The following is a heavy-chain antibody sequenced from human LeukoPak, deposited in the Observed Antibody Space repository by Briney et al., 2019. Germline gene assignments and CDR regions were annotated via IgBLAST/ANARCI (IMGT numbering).Heavy chain of an antibody. CDR1: GDSVSSNSAA. CDR3: ARDGGNDYFDD. Sequence: SQTLSLTCAVSGDSVSSNSAAWNWLRQSPSRGLEWLGRTYYRSKWYNDYAVSVKSRITIKPDTSKNQFSLQLNSVTPEDTAVYYCARDGGNDYFDDWGQGTLVTVSS. J-gene: IGHJ4*02. CDR2: TYYRSKWYN. D-gene: IGHD4-23*01. V-gene: IGHV6-1*01.